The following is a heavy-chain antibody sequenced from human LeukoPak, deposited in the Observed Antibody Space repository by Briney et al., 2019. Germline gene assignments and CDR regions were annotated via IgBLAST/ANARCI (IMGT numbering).Heavy chain of an antibody. CDR3: ARASCLGGGDCYCDY. V-gene: IGHV1-46*01. Sequence: ASVKVSCKASGYIFTSYYMHWVRQAPGQGLEWMGIINPSGGSPSYAQKFQGRLTMTRDTSTSTVYMELSSLRSEDTGVYYCARASCLGGGDCYCDYWGQGTLVTVSS. CDR2: INPSGGSP. D-gene: IGHD2-21*02. J-gene: IGHJ4*02. CDR1: GYIFTSYY.